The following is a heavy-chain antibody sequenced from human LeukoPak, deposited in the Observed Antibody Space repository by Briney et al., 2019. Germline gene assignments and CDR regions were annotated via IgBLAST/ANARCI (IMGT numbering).Heavy chain of an antibody. J-gene: IGHJ6*04. CDR1: GYTFTSYY. CDR2: INPSGGST. CDR3: ARDRGYCSSTSCYSYYYYGMDV. Sequence: GASVKVSRKASGYTFTSYYMHWVRQAPGQGLEWMGIINPSGGSTSYAQKFQGRVTMTRDTSTSTVYMELSSLRSEDTAVYYCARDRGYCSSTSCYSYYYYGMDVWGKGTTVTVSS. D-gene: IGHD2-2*01. V-gene: IGHV1-46*01.